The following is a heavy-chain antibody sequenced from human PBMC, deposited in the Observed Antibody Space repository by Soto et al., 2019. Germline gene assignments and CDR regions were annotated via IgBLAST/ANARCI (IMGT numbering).Heavy chain of an antibody. D-gene: IGHD3-9*01. V-gene: IGHV3-74*01. Sequence: EVQLVESGGGLVQTGGSVRLSCAASGFTFSNYWTQWVRRAPGKGLVWVSHIKGDGSATAYADSVKGRFTISRDNAKNTLSLQMNSLGAEDTAVYYCARPRYFESGYLYSWGQGTLVTVSS. CDR1: GFTFSNYW. J-gene: IGHJ4*02. CDR3: ARPRYFESGYLYS. CDR2: IKGDGSAT.